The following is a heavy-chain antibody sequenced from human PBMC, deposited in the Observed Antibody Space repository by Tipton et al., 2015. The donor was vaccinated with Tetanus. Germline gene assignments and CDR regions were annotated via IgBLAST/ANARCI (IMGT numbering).Heavy chain of an antibody. CDR3: ARDRGDYIYYGMDV. Sequence: QVQLVQSGAEVKKPGASVKVSSKASGYTFTGYYMYWVRQAPGQGLEWVGWIDPNSGATIYAQNFQGRVTMTRDTSISTVYMELSRLRSDDTAVYYCARDRGDYIYYGMDVWGPGTTVTVSS. V-gene: IGHV1-2*02. J-gene: IGHJ6*02. CDR2: IDPNSGAT. D-gene: IGHD2-21*01. CDR1: GYTFTGYY.